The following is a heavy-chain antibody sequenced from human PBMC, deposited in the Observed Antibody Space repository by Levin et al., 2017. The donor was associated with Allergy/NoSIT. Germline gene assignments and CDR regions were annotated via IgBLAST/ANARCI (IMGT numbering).Heavy chain of an antibody. J-gene: IGHJ5*02. D-gene: IGHD6-6*01. CDR1: GYTFTSYD. CDR2: MNPNSGNT. Sequence: GESLKISRKASGYTFTSYDINWVRQATGQGLEWMGWMNPNSGNTGYAQKFQGRVTMTRNTSISTAYMELSSLRSEDTAVYYCARGAEDSSSPWFDPWGQGTLVTVSS. CDR3: ARGAEDSSSPWFDP. V-gene: IGHV1-8*01.